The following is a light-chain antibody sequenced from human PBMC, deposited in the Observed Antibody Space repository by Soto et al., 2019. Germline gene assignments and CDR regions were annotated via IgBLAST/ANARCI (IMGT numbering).Light chain of an antibody. Sequence: TLSVSPGERATLSCRASQSVSSNLAWYQQKPGQAPSLLIYGASTRATGTPARFSGSGSGTEFTLTISSLQSVDFAVYYCQQYSRWPLTFGGGTKVDIK. CDR2: GAS. CDR1: QSVSSN. V-gene: IGKV3-15*01. CDR3: QQYSRWPLT. J-gene: IGKJ4*01.